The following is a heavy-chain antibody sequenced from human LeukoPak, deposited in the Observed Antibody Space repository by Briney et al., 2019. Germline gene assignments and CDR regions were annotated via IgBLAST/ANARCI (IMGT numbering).Heavy chain of an antibody. V-gene: IGHV4-61*05. CDR1: GASISSSIHY. CDR3: AVTVVTVGPEAFDI. CDR2: IYYSGST. D-gene: IGHD4-23*01. J-gene: IGHJ3*02. Sequence: SETLSLTCAVSGASISSSIHYWGWVRQPPGKGLEWIGYIYYSGSTNYNPSLKSRVTISVDTSKNQFSLKLSSVTAADTAVYYCAVTVVTVGPEAFDIWGQGTMVTVSS.